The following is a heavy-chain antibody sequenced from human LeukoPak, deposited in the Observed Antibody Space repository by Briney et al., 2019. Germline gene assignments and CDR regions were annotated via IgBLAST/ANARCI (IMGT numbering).Heavy chain of an antibody. D-gene: IGHD3-10*01. CDR1: GYTFTSYG. J-gene: IGHJ4*02. CDR2: INADNGNT. CDR3: ARDADGSGTLLDY. Sequence: GASVKVSCKASGYTFTSYGISWVRQAPGQGLEWMGWINADNGNTRYAQKLQGRVTMTTGTSTTTAYMDLRSLRSDDTAVYYCARDADGSGTLLDYWGQGTLVTVSS. V-gene: IGHV1-18*01.